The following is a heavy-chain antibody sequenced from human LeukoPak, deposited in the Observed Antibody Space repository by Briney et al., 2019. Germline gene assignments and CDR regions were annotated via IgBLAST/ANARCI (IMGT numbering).Heavy chain of an antibody. J-gene: IGHJ5*02. V-gene: IGHV4-39*07. CDR2: IFYSGST. CDR3: ARGGEQWLPIYNWFDP. CDR1: GGSIGSGTYY. D-gene: IGHD6-19*01. Sequence: SETLSLTCTVSGGSIGSGTYYWGWIRQSPGKGLEWIGSIFYSGSTNYNPSLKSRVTISVDTSKNQFSLKLSSVTAADTAVYYCARGGEQWLPIYNWFDPWGQGTLVTVSS.